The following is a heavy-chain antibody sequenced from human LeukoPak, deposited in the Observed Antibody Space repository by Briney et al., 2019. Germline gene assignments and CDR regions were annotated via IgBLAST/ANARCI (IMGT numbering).Heavy chain of an antibody. J-gene: IGHJ6*03. Sequence: ASVKVSCKASGYTFTSYGISWVRQAPGQGLEWMGRITPIFGTANYAQKFQGRVTITTDESTSTAYMELSSLRSEDTTVYYCATAYCGGDCYYYYYMDVWGKGTTVTVSS. CDR2: ITPIFGTA. D-gene: IGHD2-21*02. V-gene: IGHV1-69*05. CDR3: ATAYCGGDCYYYYYMDV. CDR1: GYTFTSYG.